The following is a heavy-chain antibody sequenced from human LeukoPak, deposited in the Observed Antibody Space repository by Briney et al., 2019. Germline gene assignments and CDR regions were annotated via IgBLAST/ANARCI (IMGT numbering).Heavy chain of an antibody. V-gene: IGHV1-18*01. CDR2: ISAYNGNT. D-gene: IGHD1-14*01. J-gene: IGHJ4*02. CDR1: GYTFTGYG. CDR3: ARSIAGNYSCDY. Sequence: ASVKVSCKASGYTFTGYGISWVRQAPGQGLEWMGWISAYNGNTNYAQKLQGRVTMTTDTSTSTAYMELRSLRSDDTAVYYCARSIAGNYSCDYWGQGTLVTVSS.